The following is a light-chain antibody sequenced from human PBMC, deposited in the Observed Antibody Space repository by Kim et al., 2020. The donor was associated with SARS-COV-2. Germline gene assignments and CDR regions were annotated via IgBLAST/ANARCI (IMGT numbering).Light chain of an antibody. V-gene: IGKV3-20*01. CDR3: KKYGTLIT. J-gene: IGKJ5*01. Sequence: SPGERATLSCRASQPIVRNTYVAWYQQRPGQAPRLLIYGASNRATGIPDRFSGGGSGTEFTLTIGRLEPKVSATYYCKKYGTLITFGQGTRLGIK. CDR2: GAS. CDR1: QPIVRNTY.